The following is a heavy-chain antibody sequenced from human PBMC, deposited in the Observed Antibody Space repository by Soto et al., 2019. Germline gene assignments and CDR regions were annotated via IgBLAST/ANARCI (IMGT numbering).Heavy chain of an antibody. V-gene: IGHV3-23*01. CDR1: GFTFSSYA. CDR3: AKVFPGYYGSGSYYNLDY. J-gene: IGHJ4*02. D-gene: IGHD3-10*01. Sequence: GGSLRLSCAASGFTFSSYAMSWVRQAPGKGLEWVSAISGSGGSTYYADSVKGRFTISRDNSKNTLYLQMNSLRAEDTAVYYCAKVFPGYYGSGSYYNLDYWGQGTLVTVSS. CDR2: ISGSGGST.